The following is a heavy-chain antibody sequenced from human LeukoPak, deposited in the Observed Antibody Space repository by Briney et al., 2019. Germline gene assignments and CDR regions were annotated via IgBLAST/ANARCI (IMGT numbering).Heavy chain of an antibody. CDR2: INPNGGFT. Sequence: ASVKVSCKPSGYTFGNYWMHWVRQATGQGLEWMAIINPNGGFTSYAQNFKGRFTFTRDISTRTVYLQLSGLRAEDTAVYYCAGDYSGQWEQLTSWWIDPWGQGTLVIVSS. CDR3: AGDYSGQWEQLTSWWIDP. CDR1: GYTFGNYW. J-gene: IGHJ5*02. D-gene: IGHD1-26*01. V-gene: IGHV1-46*01.